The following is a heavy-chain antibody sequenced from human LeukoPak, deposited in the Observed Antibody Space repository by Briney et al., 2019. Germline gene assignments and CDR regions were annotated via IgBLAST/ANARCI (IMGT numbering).Heavy chain of an antibody. J-gene: IGHJ3*02. V-gene: IGHV4-31*03. CDR1: GGSISSGGYY. CDR3: ARDGWYDILTGYPI. Sequence: SETLSPTCTVSGGSISSGGYYWSWIRQHPGKGLEWIGYIYYSGSTYYNPSLKSRVTISVDTSKNQFSLKLSSVTAADTAVYYCARDGWYDILTGYPIWGQGTMVTVSS. CDR2: IYYSGST. D-gene: IGHD3-9*01.